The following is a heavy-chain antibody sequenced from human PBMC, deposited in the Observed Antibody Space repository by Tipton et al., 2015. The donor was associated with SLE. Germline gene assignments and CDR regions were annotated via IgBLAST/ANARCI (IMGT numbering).Heavy chain of an antibody. CDR3: ARVRLWFGTGDYFDY. V-gene: IGHV4-30-2*01. D-gene: IGHD3-10*01. J-gene: IGHJ4*02. CDR1: GGSISSGGYS. CDR2: IYHSGST. Sequence: TLSLTYAVSGGSISSGGYSWSWIRQPPGKGLEWIGYIYHSGSTYYNPSLKSRVTISVDRSKNQFSLKLSSVTAADTAVYYCARVRLWFGTGDYFDYWGQGTLVTVSS.